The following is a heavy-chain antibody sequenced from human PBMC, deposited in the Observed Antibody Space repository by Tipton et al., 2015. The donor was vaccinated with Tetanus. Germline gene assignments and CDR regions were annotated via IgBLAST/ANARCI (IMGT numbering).Heavy chain of an antibody. D-gene: IGHD2-15*01. CDR1: GFTFSDYA. J-gene: IGHJ4*02. Sequence: SLRLSCTASGFTFSDYAMNWVRQAPGKGLEWVAVIAFDGKNERYADSVKGRFIISRDNSKNTLYLQMNSLRPEDTAVYYCAKEFQRARIRFFDSWGQGTQVTASS. CDR3: AKEFQRARIRFFDS. V-gene: IGHV3-30*18. CDR2: IAFDGKNE.